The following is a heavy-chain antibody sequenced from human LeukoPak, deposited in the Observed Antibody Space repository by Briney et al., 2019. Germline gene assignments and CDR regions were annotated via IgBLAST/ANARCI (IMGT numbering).Heavy chain of an antibody. D-gene: IGHD1-1*01. J-gene: IGHJ4*02. V-gene: IGHV3-53*01. CDR1: GFSVSSNY. Sequence: PGGSLRLSFVASGFSVSSNYMSWVRRPPRKGLEMVSLLYTDGTTYYASYVEGRFTISKDDSRNTIYLHLNSLRADDTAVYYCARGGVYCWNPRHWGQGTLVTVSS. CDR2: LYTDGTT. CDR3: ARGGVYCWNPRH.